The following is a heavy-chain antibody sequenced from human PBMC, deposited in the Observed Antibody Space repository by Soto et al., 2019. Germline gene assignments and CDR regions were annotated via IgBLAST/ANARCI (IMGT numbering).Heavy chain of an antibody. CDR2: IYYSGST. V-gene: IGHV4-39*01. CDR1: GGYLSSSSYY. D-gene: IGHD5-18*01. J-gene: IGHJ6*03. CDR3: AILESGNSSDYYDYYMDV. Sequence: PSETLSLTCTVSGGYLSSSSYYWGWIRQTPGTGLEWIGSIYYSGSTYYNPSLKSRVTISVDTYKNQFSLKLSYVTAADTAVYYCAILESGNSSDYYDYYMDVWGKGTTVTVSS.